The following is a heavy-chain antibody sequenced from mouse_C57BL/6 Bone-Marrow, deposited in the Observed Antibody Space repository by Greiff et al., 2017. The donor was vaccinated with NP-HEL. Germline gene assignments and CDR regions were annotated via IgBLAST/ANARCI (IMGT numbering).Heavy chain of an antibody. Sequence: QVQLQQPGAELVKPGASVKMSCKASGYTFTSYWITWVKQRPGQGLEWIGDIYPGSGSTNYNEKFKSKATLTVDTSSSTAYMQLSSLTSEDSAVYYCARGGSYYGSSWAMDYWGQGTSVTVSS. CDR3: ARGGSYYGSSWAMDY. CDR2: IYPGSGST. D-gene: IGHD1-1*01. CDR1: GYTFTSYW. V-gene: IGHV1-55*01. J-gene: IGHJ4*01.